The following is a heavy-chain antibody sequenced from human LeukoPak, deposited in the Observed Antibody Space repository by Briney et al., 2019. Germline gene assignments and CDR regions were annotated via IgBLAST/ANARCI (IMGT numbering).Heavy chain of an antibody. CDR1: GFTFSSYA. V-gene: IGHV3-23*01. CDR2: ISGSGGST. Sequence: GGSLRLSCAASGFTFSSYAMSWVRQAPGKGLEWVSAISGSGGSTYYADSVKARFTISRDNSKNTLYLQMNSLRAEDTAVYYCAKDLRGYGTYYFDYWGQGTLVTVSS. CDR3: AKDLRGYGTYYFDY. J-gene: IGHJ4*02. D-gene: IGHD4-17*01.